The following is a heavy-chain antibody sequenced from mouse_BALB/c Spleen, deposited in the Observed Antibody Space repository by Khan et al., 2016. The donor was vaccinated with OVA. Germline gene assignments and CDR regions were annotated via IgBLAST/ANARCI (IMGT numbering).Heavy chain of an antibody. J-gene: IGHJ3*01. Sequence: QVQLKESGAELAKPGASVKMSCKASGYTFTSYWMHWVKQRPGQGLEWIGYINPSTDYTEYNEKFKDKATLTADKSSSTAYMQLSSRTSEDSAVYYCANHGSSSAWFTYWGQGTLVAVSA. D-gene: IGHD1-1*01. CDR1: GYTFTSYW. CDR2: INPSTDYT. V-gene: IGHV1-7*01. CDR3: ANHGSSSAWFTY.